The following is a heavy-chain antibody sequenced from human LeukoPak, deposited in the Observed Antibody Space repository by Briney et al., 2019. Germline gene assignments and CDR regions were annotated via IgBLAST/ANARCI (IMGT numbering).Heavy chain of an antibody. CDR2: IGSTSSTI. V-gene: IGHV3-48*01. J-gene: IGHJ4*02. CDR3: ARDTLGEGEDANYAVYYFDY. D-gene: IGHD4/OR15-4a*01. Sequence: GGSLRLSCAASGFTFSSYTMNWVRQAPGKGLEWVSYIGSTSSTIYYADSVKGRFTISRDNAKNSLYLQMNSLRADDTAVYYCARDTLGEGEDANYAVYYFDYWGQGTVVAVSS. CDR1: GFTFSSYT.